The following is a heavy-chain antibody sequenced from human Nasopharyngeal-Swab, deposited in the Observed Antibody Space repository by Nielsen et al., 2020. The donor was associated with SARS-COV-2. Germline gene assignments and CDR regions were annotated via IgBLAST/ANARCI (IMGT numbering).Heavy chain of an antibody. D-gene: IGHD5-12*01. CDR1: GLTFSSYA. V-gene: IGHV3-30*04. J-gene: IGHJ4*02. CDR2: ISYDGSNK. Sequence: GGSLRLSCAASGLTFSSYAMHWVRQAPGKGLGWVAGISYDGSNKYYADSVKGRFTISRDSSKNTLYLQMNSLRAEDTAVYYCAGDGYGVYLGQGTLVTVSS. CDR3: AGDGYGVY.